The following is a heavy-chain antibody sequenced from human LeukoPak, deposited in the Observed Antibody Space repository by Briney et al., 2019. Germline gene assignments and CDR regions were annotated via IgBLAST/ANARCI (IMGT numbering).Heavy chain of an antibody. V-gene: IGHV4-34*01. CDR2: INHSGST. CDR1: GGSFSGYY. Sequence: SETLSLTCAVYGGSFSGYYWSWIRQPPGKGLEWIGEINHSGSTNYNPSLKSRVTISVDTSKNQFSLKLSSVTAADTAVYYCARDLGYGDYLGYWGQGTLVTVSS. J-gene: IGHJ4*02. D-gene: IGHD4-17*01. CDR3: ARDLGYGDYLGY.